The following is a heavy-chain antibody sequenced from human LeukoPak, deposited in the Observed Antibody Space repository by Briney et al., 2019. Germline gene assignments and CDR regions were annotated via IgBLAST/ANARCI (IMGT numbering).Heavy chain of an antibody. D-gene: IGHD2-2*01. J-gene: IGHJ6*03. V-gene: IGHV1-18*01. CDR1: GYTFTSYG. CDR3: ARVIVVVPAAPEAFYYYYYVDV. CDR2: ISAYNGNT. Sequence: GASVKVSCKASGYTFTSYGISWVRQAPGQGLEWMGWISAYNGNTNYAQKLQGRVTMTTDTSTSTAYMELRSLRSDDTAVYYCARVIVVVPAAPEAFYYYYYVDVWGKGTTVTVSS.